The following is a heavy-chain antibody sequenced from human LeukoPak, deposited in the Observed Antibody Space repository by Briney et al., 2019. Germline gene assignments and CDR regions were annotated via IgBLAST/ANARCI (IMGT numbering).Heavy chain of an antibody. CDR3: ARVHRTTYYDILTDNSGDY. V-gene: IGHV1-18*01. D-gene: IGHD3-9*01. CDR1: GGTFSSYA. CDR2: ISAYNGNT. J-gene: IGHJ4*02. Sequence: GASVKLSCKASGGTFSSYAISWVRQAPGQGLEWMGWISAYNGNTNYAQKLQGRVTMTTDTSTSTAYMELGSLRSDDTAVYYCARVHRTTYYDILTDNSGDYWGQGTLVTVSS.